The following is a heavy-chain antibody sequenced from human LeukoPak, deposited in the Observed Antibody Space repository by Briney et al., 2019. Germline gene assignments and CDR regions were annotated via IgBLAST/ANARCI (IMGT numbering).Heavy chain of an antibody. Sequence: ASVKVSCKASGYTFTSYYMHWVRQAPGQGLEWMGIINPSGGSTSYAQKFQGRVTMTRDTSISTAYMELSRLRSDDTAVYYCARAITEYSSSSGSWGQGTLVTVSS. CDR3: ARAITEYSSSSGS. D-gene: IGHD6-6*01. CDR1: GYTFTSYY. CDR2: INPSGGST. J-gene: IGHJ5*02. V-gene: IGHV1-46*01.